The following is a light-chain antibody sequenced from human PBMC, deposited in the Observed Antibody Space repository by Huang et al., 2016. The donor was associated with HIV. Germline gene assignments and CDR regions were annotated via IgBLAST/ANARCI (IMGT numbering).Light chain of an antibody. CDR2: WGS. CDR3: EQYYRTPLT. J-gene: IGKJ4*01. Sequence: DIVLTQSPDSLAVSLGERATISCKSSQSLLDGSRNNDKTDKLAWYQQKGGQPPRVLIYWGSTRETAVPHRLNGSGSGTDFNLTRSRLQAEDVAVYYCEQYYRTPLTFGGGTKVEIK. CDR1: QSLLDGSRNNDKTDK. V-gene: IGKV4-1*01.